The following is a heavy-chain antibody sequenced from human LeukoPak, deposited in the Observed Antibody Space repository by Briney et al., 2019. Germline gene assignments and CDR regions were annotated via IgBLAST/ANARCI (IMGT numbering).Heavy chain of an antibody. CDR3: ARSVPSLDYLFDS. CDR1: GGSISGYY. V-gene: IGHV4-59*08. J-gene: IGHJ5*01. CDR2: IYNSGIT. D-gene: IGHD4-11*01. Sequence: SETLSHTCTVSGGSISGYYWTWIRQLPGKGLEWIGYIYNSGITNYNPSLKSRVTVSVDTSKNQFSLRLTSVTAADTAVYYCARSVPSLDYLFDSWGHGTLVTVSS.